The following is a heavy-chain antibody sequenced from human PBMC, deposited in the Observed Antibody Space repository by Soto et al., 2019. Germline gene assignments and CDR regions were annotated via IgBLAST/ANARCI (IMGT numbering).Heavy chain of an antibody. Sequence: ASVKVSCKASGYTFTSYDINWVRQATGQGLEWMGWMNPNSGNTGYAQKFQGRVTMTRNTSISTAYMELSSLRSEDTAVYYCARRSSWTYSWFDPWGQGTLVTVSS. D-gene: IGHD6-13*01. V-gene: IGHV1-8*01. CDR3: ARRSSWTYSWFDP. CDR1: GYTFTSYD. J-gene: IGHJ5*02. CDR2: MNPNSGNT.